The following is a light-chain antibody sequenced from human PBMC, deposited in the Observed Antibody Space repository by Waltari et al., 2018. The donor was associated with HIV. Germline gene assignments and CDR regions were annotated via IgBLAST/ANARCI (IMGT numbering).Light chain of an antibody. CDR2: EVS. CDR3: SSYAGSSVV. V-gene: IGLV2-8*01. Sequence: QSALTQPPSASGFPGQSVTISCTGTSSDVGGYNYVSWYQQHTGKAHNLMIYEVSNRPSGVSDRVSGAKSANTASLTVSGLQAEDEADYDCSSYAGSSVVFGGGTKLTVL. CDR1: SSDVGGYNY. J-gene: IGLJ2*01.